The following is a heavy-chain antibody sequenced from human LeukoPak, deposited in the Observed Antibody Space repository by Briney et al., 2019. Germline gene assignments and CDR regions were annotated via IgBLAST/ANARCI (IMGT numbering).Heavy chain of an antibody. Sequence: PGGSLRLSCAASGFTFSSYGMHWVRQAPGKGLEWVAFIRYDGSNKYYADSVKGRFTISRDNSKNTLYLQMNSLRAEDTAVYYCAKGGQVVPALLDYWGQGTLVTVSS. CDR2: IRYDGSNK. V-gene: IGHV3-30*02. CDR1: GFTFSSYG. D-gene: IGHD2-2*01. J-gene: IGHJ4*02. CDR3: AKGGQVVPALLDY.